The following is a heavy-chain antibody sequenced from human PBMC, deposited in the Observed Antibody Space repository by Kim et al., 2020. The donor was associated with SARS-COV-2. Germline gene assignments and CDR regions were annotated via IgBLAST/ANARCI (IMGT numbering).Heavy chain of an antibody. D-gene: IGHD6-13*01. Sequence: GGSLRLSCAASGFTFSSYAMHWVRQAPGKGLEWVAVVSYDGSNKYYADSVKGRFTISRDNSKNTLYLQMNSLRAEDTAVYYCARVGSSWDFRCLCYYYYYGRDVWGQGTTVTVSS. CDR1: GFTFSSYA. CDR2: VSYDGSNK. CDR3: ARVGSSWDFRCLCYYYYYGRDV. V-gene: IGHV3-30-3*01. J-gene: IGHJ6*02.